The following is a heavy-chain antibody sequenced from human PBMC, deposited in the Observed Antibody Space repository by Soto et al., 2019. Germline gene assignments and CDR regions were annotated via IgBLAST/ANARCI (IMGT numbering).Heavy chain of an antibody. CDR2: IIPILGTP. Sequence: SVKVSCKVSGDTFSTYSISWVRQAPGQGLEWLGGIIPILGTPSYAQSFQGRVTITADKSTSTAYMELSSLGSEDTAVYYCARERSRYDRSGYYRPDYWGQGTLVTVSS. J-gene: IGHJ4*02. D-gene: IGHD3-22*01. V-gene: IGHV1-69*08. CDR3: ARERSRYDRSGYYRPDY. CDR1: GDTFSTYS.